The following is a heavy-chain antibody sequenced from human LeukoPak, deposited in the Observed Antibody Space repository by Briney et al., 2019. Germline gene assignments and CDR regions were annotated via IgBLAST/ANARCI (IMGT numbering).Heavy chain of an antibody. CDR3: AKDLDIVVVPAANYGMDV. J-gene: IGHJ6*02. Sequence: PGGSLRLSCAASGFTFSSYAMSWVRQAPGKGLEWVSAISGSGGSTSYADYVKGRFNISRDNYKKTLYLQMNSLRAEDTAVYYCAKDLDIVVVPAANYGMDVWGQGTTVTVSS. CDR1: GFTFSSYA. D-gene: IGHD2-2*01. CDR2: ISGSGGST. V-gene: IGHV3-23*01.